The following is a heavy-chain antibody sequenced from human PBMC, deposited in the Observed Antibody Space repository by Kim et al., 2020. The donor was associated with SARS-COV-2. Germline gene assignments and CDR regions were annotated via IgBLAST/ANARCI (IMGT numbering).Heavy chain of an antibody. V-gene: IGHV5-51*01. CDR3: ARSSGTYTGWFDP. Sequence: YSPSLQGQVTISADKSISTAYLQWSSLKASDTAMYYCARSSGTYTGWFDPWGQGTLVTVSS. J-gene: IGHJ5*02. D-gene: IGHD1-26*01.